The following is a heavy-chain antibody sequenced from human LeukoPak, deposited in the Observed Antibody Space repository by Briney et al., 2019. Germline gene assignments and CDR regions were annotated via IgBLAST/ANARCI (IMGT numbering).Heavy chain of an antibody. CDR3: ARDRCSSTSCPSYYYYYGMDV. J-gene: IGHJ6*02. CDR2: ISAYNGNT. CDR1: GYTFTSYG. V-gene: IGHV1-18*01. D-gene: IGHD2-2*01. Sequence: GASVKVSCKASGYTFTSYGISWVRQAPGQGLEWMGWISAYNGNTNYAQQLQGRVTMTTDTSTSTAYMELRSLRSDDTAVYYCARDRCSSTSCPSYYYYYGMDVWGQGTTVTVSS.